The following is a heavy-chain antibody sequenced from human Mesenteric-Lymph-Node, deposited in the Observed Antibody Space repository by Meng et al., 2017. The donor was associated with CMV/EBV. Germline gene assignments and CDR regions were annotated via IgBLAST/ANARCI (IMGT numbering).Heavy chain of an antibody. Sequence: SCKTYGYRFIAYHIHSVRQVPGQGLEWMGTIDPSGGSTNYIQKFHGRVTMTRDTSTNTVYMELSSLRSDDTAVYYCARGSVGKTDYWGQGTLVTVSS. V-gene: IGHV1-46*01. J-gene: IGHJ4*02. CDR3: ARGSVGKTDY. CDR1: GYRFIAYH. CDR2: IDPSGGST. D-gene: IGHD1-26*01.